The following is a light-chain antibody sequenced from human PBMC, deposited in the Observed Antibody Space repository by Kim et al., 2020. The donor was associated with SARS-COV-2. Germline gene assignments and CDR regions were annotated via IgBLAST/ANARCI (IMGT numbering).Light chain of an antibody. J-gene: IGLJ3*02. V-gene: IGLV3-25*03. CDR3: QSADSSGTWV. Sequence: VSPGQTARITCSGDALPKQYAYWSQQKPGQAPVLVIYKDSERPSGIPERFSGSSSGTTVTLTISGVQAEDEADYYCQSADSSGTWVFGGGTQLTVL. CDR2: KDS. CDR1: ALPKQY.